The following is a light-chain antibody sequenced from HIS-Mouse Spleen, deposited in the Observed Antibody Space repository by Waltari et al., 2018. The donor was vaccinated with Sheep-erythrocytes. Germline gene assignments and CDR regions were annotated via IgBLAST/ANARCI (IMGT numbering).Light chain of an antibody. Sequence: QSALTQPPSASGSPGQSVTISCTGTSSDVGGSNYASWYPQHPGKAPKLMIYEVSKRPSGVPDRFSGSKSGNTASLTVSGLQAEDEADYYCSSYAGSNNWVFGGGTKLTVL. CDR2: EVS. J-gene: IGLJ3*02. V-gene: IGLV2-8*01. CDR1: SSDVGGSNY. CDR3: SSYAGSNNWV.